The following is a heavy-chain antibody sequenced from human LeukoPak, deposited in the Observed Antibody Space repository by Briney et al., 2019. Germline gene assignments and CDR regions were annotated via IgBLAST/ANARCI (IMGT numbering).Heavy chain of an antibody. CDR2: ITGSGASA. CDR1: GFTFSKSA. V-gene: IGHV3-23*01. J-gene: IGHJ5*02. D-gene: IGHD3/OR15-3a*01. Sequence: GGSLRLSCAASGFTFSKSAMNWVRQAPGKGLEWVSAITGSGASAYYADSVEGRFTISRDSSKNTLYLQMNSLRAEDTAVYYCARTVGWFDPWGQGTLVTVSS. CDR3: ARTVGWFDP.